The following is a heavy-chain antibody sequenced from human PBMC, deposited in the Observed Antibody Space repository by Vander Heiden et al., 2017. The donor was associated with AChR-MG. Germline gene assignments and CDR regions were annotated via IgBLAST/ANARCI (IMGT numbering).Heavy chain of an antibody. V-gene: IGHV3-21*01. Sequence: EVQLVESGGGLVKPGGSLRLSCAASGFTFRSYSMNWVRQAPGKGLEWVSSISSSSSYIYYADSVKGRFTISRDNAKNSLYLQMNSLRAEDTAVYYCARDRPEQQLPPRGPYYGMDVWGQGTTVTVSS. CDR3: ARDRPEQQLPPRGPYYGMDV. D-gene: IGHD6-13*01. J-gene: IGHJ6*02. CDR1: GFTFRSYS. CDR2: ISSSSSYI.